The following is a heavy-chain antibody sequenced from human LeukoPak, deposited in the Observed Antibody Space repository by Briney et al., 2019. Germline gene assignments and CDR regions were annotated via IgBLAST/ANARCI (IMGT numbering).Heavy chain of an antibody. CDR3: TTQYYYDSSGYLTTD. D-gene: IGHD3-22*01. J-gene: IGHJ4*02. CDR2: IKSKTDGGTT. CDR1: GFTFSNAR. V-gene: IGHV3-15*01. Sequence: GGSLRLSCAASGFTFSNARMSWVRQAPGKGLEWVGRIKSKTDGGTTDYAAPVKGRFTISRDDSKNTLYLQMNSLKTEDTAVYYCTTQYYYDSSGYLTTDWGQGTLVTVSS.